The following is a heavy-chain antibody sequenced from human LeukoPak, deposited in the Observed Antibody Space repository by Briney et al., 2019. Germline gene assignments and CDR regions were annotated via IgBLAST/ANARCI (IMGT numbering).Heavy chain of an antibody. CDR1: GGSISSSSYY. Sequence: SETLSLTCTASGGSISSSSYYWGWIRQPPGKGLEWIGSIYYSGSTYYNPSLKSRVTISVDTSKNQFSLKLSSVTAADTAVYYCTFSGSYLMCMDVWGKGTTVTVSS. CDR2: IYYSGST. CDR3: TFSGSYLMCMDV. J-gene: IGHJ6*04. D-gene: IGHD3-10*01. V-gene: IGHV4-39*01.